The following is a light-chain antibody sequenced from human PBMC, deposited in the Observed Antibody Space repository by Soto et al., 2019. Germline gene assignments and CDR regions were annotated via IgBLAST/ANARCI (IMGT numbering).Light chain of an antibody. Sequence: DIQMTQSPSTLSASVGDRVTITCRASQSISTWLAWYQQKPGKAPKLLIFDASTLQSGVPSRFSGSGSGTEFTLTISSLQPDDFATYYCQQSYSALFTFGQGTRLEI. CDR3: QQSYSALFT. CDR2: DAS. V-gene: IGKV1-5*01. J-gene: IGKJ5*01. CDR1: QSISTW.